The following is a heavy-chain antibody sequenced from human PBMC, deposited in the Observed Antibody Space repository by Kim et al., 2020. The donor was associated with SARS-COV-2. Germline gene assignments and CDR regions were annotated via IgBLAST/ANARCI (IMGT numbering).Heavy chain of an antibody. Sequence: SVKGRFTNSRDNAKNTVYLQMNSLRAEDTAVYYCARVVCSSPSCYDNGMDVWGNGTTVTVSS. D-gene: IGHD2-2*01. CDR3: ARVVCSSPSCYDNGMDV. J-gene: IGHJ6*04. V-gene: IGHV3-48*01.